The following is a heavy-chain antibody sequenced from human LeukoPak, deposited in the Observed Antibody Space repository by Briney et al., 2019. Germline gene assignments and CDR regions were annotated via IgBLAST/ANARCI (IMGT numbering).Heavy chain of an antibody. V-gene: IGHV1-69*01. CDR2: MIPIFGRA. J-gene: IGHJ6*02. CDR1: VGIFSSYA. Sequence: ASVNVSCQASVGIFSSYAISWVRPTPGQGLEWMGGMIPIFGRANYAQKVQGRVTITADESTSTAYMELSSFRSEDTTVYYCATHYCSGGSCYLGAYYYYGMDVWCQGTTVTVSS. CDR3: ATHYCSGGSCYLGAYYYYGMDV. D-gene: IGHD2-15*01.